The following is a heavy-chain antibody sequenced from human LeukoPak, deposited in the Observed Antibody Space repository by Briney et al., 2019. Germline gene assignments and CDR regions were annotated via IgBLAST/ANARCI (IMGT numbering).Heavy chain of an antibody. J-gene: IGHJ4*02. CDR3: AKYGVGGWYYFDY. V-gene: IGHV3-23*01. Sequence: GGSLRLSCAASGFTFSSYAMSWVRQAPGKGLEWVSAISGSGGSTCYADSVKGRFTISRDNSKNTLYLQMNSLRAEDTAVYYCAKYGVGGWYYFDYWGQGTLVTVSS. CDR2: ISGSGGST. D-gene: IGHD6-19*01. CDR1: GFTFSSYA.